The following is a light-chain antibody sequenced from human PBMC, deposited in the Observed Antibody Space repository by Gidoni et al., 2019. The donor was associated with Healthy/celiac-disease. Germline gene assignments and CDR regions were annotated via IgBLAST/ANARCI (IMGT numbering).Light chain of an antibody. CDR1: SSDDGGYNY. CDR3: CSYAGSYTEV. V-gene: IGLV2-11*01. CDR2: DVS. J-gene: IGLJ1*01. Sequence: QSALTQPRSVSGSPGQPGTISCTGTSSDDGGYNYVSWYQQHPGKAPKLIIYDVSKRPSGVPDRFSGSKSGNTASLTISGLQAEDEADYYCCSYAGSYTEVFGTGTKVTVL.